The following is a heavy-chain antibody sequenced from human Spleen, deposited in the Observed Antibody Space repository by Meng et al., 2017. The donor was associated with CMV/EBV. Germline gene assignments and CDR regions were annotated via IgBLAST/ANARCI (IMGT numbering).Heavy chain of an antibody. J-gene: IGHJ6*02. Sequence: GGSLRLSCTASGFIFGDYLMGWVRQAPGKGPEWAGVIRKNGYGGTTEYAASVKGRFTISRDDSKNSLYLQMNSLKTEDTAVYYCVRTVTTFGNYGMDVWGHGTTVTVSS. V-gene: IGHV3-49*04. CDR1: GFIFGDYL. D-gene: IGHD4-17*01. CDR2: IRKNGYGGTT. CDR3: VRTVTTFGNYGMDV.